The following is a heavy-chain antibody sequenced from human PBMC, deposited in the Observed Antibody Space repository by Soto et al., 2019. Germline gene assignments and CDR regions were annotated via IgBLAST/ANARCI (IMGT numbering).Heavy chain of an antibody. D-gene: IGHD2-15*01. V-gene: IGHV3-23*01. CDR2: ISGSGGST. J-gene: IGHJ4*02. Sequence: PGGSLRLSCAASGFTFSSYAMSWVRQAPGKGLEWVSAISGSGGSTYYADSVKGRFTISRDNSKNTLYLQMNSLRAEDTAVYYCAKGDSPFPIVVVVAAGGLFDYWGQGTLVTVSS. CDR1: GFTFSSYA. CDR3: AKGDSPFPIVVVVAAGGLFDY.